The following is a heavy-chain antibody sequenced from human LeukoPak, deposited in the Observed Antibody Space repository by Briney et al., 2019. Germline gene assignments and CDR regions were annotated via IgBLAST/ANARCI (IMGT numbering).Heavy chain of an antibody. V-gene: IGHV3-48*04. CDR2: ISSSSNTI. CDR3: ATVGQQQLITFDS. Sequence: PGGSLRLSCAASGFTFSSYSMNWVRQAPGKGLEWVSYISSSSNTIYYADSVKGRFTISRDNAKNSLYLQMNSLRAEDTALYYCATVGQQQLITFDSWGQGTLVTVSS. CDR1: GFTFSSYS. D-gene: IGHD6-13*01. J-gene: IGHJ4*02.